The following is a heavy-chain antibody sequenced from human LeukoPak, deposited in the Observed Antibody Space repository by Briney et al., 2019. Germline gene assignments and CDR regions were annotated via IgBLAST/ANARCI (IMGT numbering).Heavy chain of an antibody. D-gene: IGHD6-13*01. CDR2: IYSSGST. CDR1: GGAISSYY. V-gene: IGHV4-4*07. Sequence: SETLSLTCTVSGGAISSYYWSWIRQPAGKGLEWIGRIYSSGSTNYNPSLKSRVTISVDTSKNQFSLKLSSVTAADTAVYYCAREPTIAAAGIDYWGQGTLVTVSS. J-gene: IGHJ4*02. CDR3: AREPTIAAAGIDY.